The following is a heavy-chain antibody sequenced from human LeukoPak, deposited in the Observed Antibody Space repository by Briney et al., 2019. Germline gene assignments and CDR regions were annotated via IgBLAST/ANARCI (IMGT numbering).Heavy chain of an antibody. CDR2: MNPNSGNT. CDR1: GYTFTSYD. Sequence: ASVNVSCKASGYTFTSYDINWVRQATGQGLEWMGWMNPNSGNTGYAQKFQGRVTMTRNTSISTDYMELSSLRSEDTAVYYCARTPTRNYDFWSGDAFDTWGQGTMVTVSS. V-gene: IGHV1-8*01. CDR3: ARTPTRNYDFWSGDAFDT. J-gene: IGHJ3*02. D-gene: IGHD3-3*01.